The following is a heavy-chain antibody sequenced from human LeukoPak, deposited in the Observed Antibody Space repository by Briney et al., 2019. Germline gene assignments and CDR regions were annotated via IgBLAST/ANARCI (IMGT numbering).Heavy chain of an antibody. Sequence: GGSLRLSCAASGFTFSSYGMHWVRQAPGKGLEWVAVISYDGSNKYYADSVKGRFTISRDNSKNTLYLQMNSLRDEDTAVYYCARDKTVTAYYYGMDVWGQGTTVTVSS. J-gene: IGHJ6*02. CDR2: ISYDGSNK. V-gene: IGHV3-30*03. D-gene: IGHD2-21*02. CDR1: GFTFSSYG. CDR3: ARDKTVTAYYYGMDV.